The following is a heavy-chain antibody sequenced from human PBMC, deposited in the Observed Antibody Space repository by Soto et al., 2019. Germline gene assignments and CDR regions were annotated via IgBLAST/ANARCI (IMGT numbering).Heavy chain of an antibody. D-gene: IGHD5-12*01. CDR2: IWYDGSNK. J-gene: IGHJ4*02. CDR3: ARVSEYSGYDPGLWFDYYFDY. CDR1: GLRCSSYG. V-gene: IGHV3-33*01. Sequence: WRSLRVSCAASGLRCSSYGMHRVRQAPGKGLEWVEVIWYDGSNKYYADSVKGRFTISRDNSKNTLYLQMNSLRAEDTAVYYCARVSEYSGYDPGLWFDYYFDYWGQGTLVTVSS.